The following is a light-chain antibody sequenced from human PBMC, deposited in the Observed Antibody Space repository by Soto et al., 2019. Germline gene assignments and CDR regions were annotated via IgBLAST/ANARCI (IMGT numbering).Light chain of an antibody. CDR3: QQCYGSPRT. CDR1: QSISTY. V-gene: IGKV1-39*01. Sequence: EIQMTQSPSTLSASVGDRVTITCRASQSISTYLNWYQQKLGKAPTLLIYAASSLQSGVPSRFRGGGSGTDFTLTITNLQPEDFATYFCQQCYGSPRTFGQGTKVEI. J-gene: IGKJ1*01. CDR2: AAS.